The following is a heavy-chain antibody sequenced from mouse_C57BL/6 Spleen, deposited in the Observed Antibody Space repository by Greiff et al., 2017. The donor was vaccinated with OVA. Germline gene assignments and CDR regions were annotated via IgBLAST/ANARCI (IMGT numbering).Heavy chain of an antibody. CDR3: TRRRAQLGRGYFDY. CDR2: IDPETGGT. Sequence: QVQLQQSGAELVRPGASVTLSCKASGYTFTAYEMHWVKQTPVHGLEWIGAIDPETGGTAYNQKFKGKAILTADKSSSTAYMALRSLTSEDSAVYYCTRRRAQLGRGYFDYWGQGTTLTVSS. J-gene: IGHJ2*01. D-gene: IGHD4-1*02. CDR1: GYTFTAYE. V-gene: IGHV1-15*01.